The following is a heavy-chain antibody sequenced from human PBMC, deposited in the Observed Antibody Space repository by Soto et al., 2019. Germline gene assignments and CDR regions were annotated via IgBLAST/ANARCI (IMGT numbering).Heavy chain of an antibody. CDR2: ISPLFSTT. D-gene: IGHD2-2*01. Sequence: SVQVSCKATGDLFNNYAFNWVRQAPGQGLEWMGRISPLFSTTNYAQKFQGRVTIGADELTTIVYLEVSNLESEDTGMYYCAASSSVAAASYFKFWGQGTLVTVSS. CDR3: AASSSVAAASYFKF. V-gene: IGHV1-69*13. CDR1: GDLFNNYA. J-gene: IGHJ4*02.